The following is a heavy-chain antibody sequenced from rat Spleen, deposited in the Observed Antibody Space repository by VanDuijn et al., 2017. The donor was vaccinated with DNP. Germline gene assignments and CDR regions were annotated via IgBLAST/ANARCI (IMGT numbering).Heavy chain of an antibody. CDR3: ARSQGYYYDGSYYPFAY. J-gene: IGHJ3*01. Sequence: EVQVVESGGGLVQPKGSLKLSCAASGFTFSDYYMAWVRQAPKKGLEWVATISTSGGSTYYRDSVKGRFTISRDSAKSTLYLQMDSVQTEDTAMYFCARSQGYYYDGSYYPFAYWGQGILVTVSS. CDR2: ISTSGGST. V-gene: IGHV5-25*01. CDR1: GFTFSDYY. D-gene: IGHD1-12*02.